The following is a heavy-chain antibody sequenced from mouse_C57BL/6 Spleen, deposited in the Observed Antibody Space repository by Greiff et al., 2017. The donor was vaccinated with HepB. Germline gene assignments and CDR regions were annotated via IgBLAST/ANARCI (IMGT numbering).Heavy chain of an antibody. D-gene: IGHD2-3*01. V-gene: IGHV1-64*01. CDR1: GYTFTSYW. J-gene: IGHJ3*01. Sequence: VQLQQPGAELVKPGASVKMSCKASGYTFTSYWMHWVKQRPGQGLEWIGMIHPNSGSTNYNEKFKSKATLTVDKSSSTAYMQLSSLTSEDSAVYYCARSIYDGYYCLPYWGQGTLVTVSA. CDR3: ARSIYDGYYCLPY. CDR2: IHPNSGST.